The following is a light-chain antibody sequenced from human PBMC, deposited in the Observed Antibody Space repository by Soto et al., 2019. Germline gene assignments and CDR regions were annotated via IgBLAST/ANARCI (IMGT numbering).Light chain of an antibody. CDR1: QSISSW. V-gene: IGKV1-5*01. CDR3: QQYNSYSPWT. CDR2: DAS. Sequence: DIQMTQSPSTLSASVGDRVTITCRASQSISSWLAWYQQKPGKAPKLLIYDASSLESGVPSRFSGSGSGTEFTLTISSLQPDDFANYYCQQYNSYSPWTFGHGTKVDIX. J-gene: IGKJ1*01.